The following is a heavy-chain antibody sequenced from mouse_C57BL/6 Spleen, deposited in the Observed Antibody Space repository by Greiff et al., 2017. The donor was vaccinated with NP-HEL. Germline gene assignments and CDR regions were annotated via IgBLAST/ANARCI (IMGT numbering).Heavy chain of an antibody. CDR3: AQDSSGYLYAY. Sequence: VQLQQSGAELVRPGASVKLSCTASGFNIKDDYMHWVKQRPEQGLEWIGWIDPENGDTEYASKFQGKATITADTSSNTAYLQLSSLTSEDTAIYYCAQDSSGYLYAYWGQGTLVTVSA. J-gene: IGHJ3*01. D-gene: IGHD3-2*02. CDR1: GFNIKDDY. V-gene: IGHV14-4*01. CDR2: IDPENGDT.